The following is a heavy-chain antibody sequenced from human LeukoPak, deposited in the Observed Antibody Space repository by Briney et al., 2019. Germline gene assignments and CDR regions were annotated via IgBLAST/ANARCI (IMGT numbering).Heavy chain of an antibody. Sequence: GESLKISCQGSGYIFTTYWISWVRQLPGKGLEWMGIIYPGDSDTRYSPSFQGQVTISADKSISTAYLQWSSLKASDTAMHYCARHGNLNYEDYWGQGTLVTVSS. V-gene: IGHV5-51*01. CDR1: GYIFTTYW. CDR3: ARHGNLNYEDY. J-gene: IGHJ4*02. D-gene: IGHD1-7*01. CDR2: IYPGDSDT.